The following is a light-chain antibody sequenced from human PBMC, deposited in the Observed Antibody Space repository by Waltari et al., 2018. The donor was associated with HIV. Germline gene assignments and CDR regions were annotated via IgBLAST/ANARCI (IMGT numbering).Light chain of an antibody. CDR3: QQSYSTPYS. Sequence: TQSPVTLSVSPGERVTLSCRASQSVSANLAWYQQKPGQAPRLLIYGASSRATDIPGRFSGSGSGTDYTLTISSLQPEDFATYYCQQSYSTPYSFGQGTKLEIK. CDR1: QSVSAN. J-gene: IGKJ2*03. CDR2: GAS. V-gene: IGKV3-15*01.